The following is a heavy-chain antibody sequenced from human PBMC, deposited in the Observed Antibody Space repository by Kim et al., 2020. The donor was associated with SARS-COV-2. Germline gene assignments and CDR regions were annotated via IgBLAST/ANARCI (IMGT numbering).Heavy chain of an antibody. D-gene: IGHD4-17*01. Sequence: SVKVSCKASGFTVTSSAVQWVRQARGQRLEWIGWIVVGSGDTKYAQELQERVTITRDMSTSTVYMELSSLRSEDTAVYYCAAERNGDFLRDYYFGMDVWGQGTTVTVSS. CDR1: GFTVTSSA. CDR3: AAERNGDFLRDYYFGMDV. V-gene: IGHV1-58*01. CDR2: IVVGSGDT. J-gene: IGHJ6*02.